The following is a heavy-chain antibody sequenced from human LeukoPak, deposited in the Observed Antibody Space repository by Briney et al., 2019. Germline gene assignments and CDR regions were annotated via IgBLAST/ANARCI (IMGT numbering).Heavy chain of an antibody. Sequence: GGSLRLSCAASGFTFSSYGMHWVRQAPGKGLEWVAFISSDGNKNYYEDSVKGRFTISRDNSKNTLFLQMSSLRPEDTAVYYCAKHDGPIVVVTVKLDYWGQGTLVTVSS. CDR3: AKHDGPIVVVTVKLDY. D-gene: IGHD2-21*02. CDR2: ISSDGNKN. J-gene: IGHJ4*02. CDR1: GFTFSSYG. V-gene: IGHV3-30*18.